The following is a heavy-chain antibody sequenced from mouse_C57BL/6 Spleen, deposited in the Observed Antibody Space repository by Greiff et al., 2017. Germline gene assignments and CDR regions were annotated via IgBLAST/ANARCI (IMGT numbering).Heavy chain of an antibody. CDR1: GYAFSSSW. D-gene: IGHD4-1*01. CDR3: ARNWDVDY. V-gene: IGHV1-82*01. Sequence: QVQLQQSGPELVKPGASVKISCKASGYAFSSSWMNWVKQRPGKGLEWIGRIYPGDGDTNYNGKFKGKATLTAAKSSSTAYMQLSSLTSEDSAVYFCARNWDVDYWGQGTPLTVSA. J-gene: IGHJ2*01. CDR2: IYPGDGDT.